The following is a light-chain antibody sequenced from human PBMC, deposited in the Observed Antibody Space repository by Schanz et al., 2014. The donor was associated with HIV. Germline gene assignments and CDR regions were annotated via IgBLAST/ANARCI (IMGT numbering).Light chain of an antibody. CDR1: SSDVAVYNY. V-gene: IGLV2-11*01. Sequence: QSALTQPRSVSGSPGQSVTISCSGSSSDVAVYNYVSWYRHHPRKAPKLIIYDVSKRPSGVPDRFSGSKSGNTASLTVSGLQAEDEADYYCSSYTRTSTPVFGGGTKLTVL. CDR3: SSYTRTSTPV. J-gene: IGLJ2*01. CDR2: DVS.